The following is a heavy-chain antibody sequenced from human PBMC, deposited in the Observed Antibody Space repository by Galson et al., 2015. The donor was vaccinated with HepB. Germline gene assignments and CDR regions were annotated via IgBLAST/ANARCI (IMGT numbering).Heavy chain of an antibody. CDR2: IGGVGVDFT. CDR3: AIWEGGGRRFQY. CDR1: GLTFNNYG. D-gene: IGHD1-26*01. V-gene: IGHV3-23*01. J-gene: IGHJ1*01. Sequence: SLRLSCAASGLTFNNYGLNWVRQAPGKGLEWVSAIGGVGVDFTYYADSVKGRFTISRDNSKNTLYLQLGSLKVDDTAVYYCAIWEGGGRRFQYWGQGTLVTVSS.